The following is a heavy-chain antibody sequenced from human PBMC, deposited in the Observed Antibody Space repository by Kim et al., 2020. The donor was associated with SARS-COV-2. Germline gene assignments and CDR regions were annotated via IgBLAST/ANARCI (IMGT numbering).Heavy chain of an antibody. CDR2: INAGNGNT. CDR1: GYTFTSYA. Sequence: ASVKVSCKASGYTFTSYAMHWVRQAPGQRLEWMGWINAGNGNTKYSQKFQGRVTITRDTSASTAYMELSSLRSEDTAVYYSARDSYYDIFRYYYYYMDVWGKGTTVTVSS. D-gene: IGHD3-9*01. V-gene: IGHV1-3*01. CDR3: ARDSYYDIFRYYYYYMDV. J-gene: IGHJ6*03.